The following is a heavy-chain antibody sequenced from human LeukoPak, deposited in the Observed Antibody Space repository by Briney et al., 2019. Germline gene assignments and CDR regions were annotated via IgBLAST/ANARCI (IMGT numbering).Heavy chain of an antibody. CDR1: GFTFRTSW. V-gene: IGHV3-74*01. Sequence: GGSLRLSCSASGFTFRTSWMHWVRHAPGKGLLWVAHVNSDGSNTAYGDSVKGRFTISRDNAKSTLYLQMNSLKSEDTAVYYCARGDPLGNYWGQGTLVTVSS. CDR3: ARGDPLGNY. J-gene: IGHJ4*02. D-gene: IGHD7-27*01. CDR2: VNSDGSNT.